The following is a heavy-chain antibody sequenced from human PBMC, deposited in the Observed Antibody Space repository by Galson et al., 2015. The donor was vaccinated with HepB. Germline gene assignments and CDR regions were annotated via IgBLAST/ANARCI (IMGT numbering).Heavy chain of an antibody. CDR2: ISGSGGST. CDR1: GFTFSSYA. Sequence: SLRLSCAASGFTFSSYAMSWVRQAPGKGLEWVSAISGSGGSTYYADSVKGRFTISRDNSKNTLYLQMNSLRAEDTAVYYCAKRIVPAAPRFGAFDIWGQGTMVTVSS. J-gene: IGHJ3*02. V-gene: IGHV3-23*01. D-gene: IGHD2-2*01. CDR3: AKRIVPAAPRFGAFDI.